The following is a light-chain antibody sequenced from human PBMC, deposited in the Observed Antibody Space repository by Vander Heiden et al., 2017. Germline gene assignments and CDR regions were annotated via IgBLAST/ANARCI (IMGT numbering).Light chain of an antibody. CDR2: LGS. J-gene: IGKJ4*01. Sequence: DIVMTQSPLSLPVTPGEPASISCRSSQSLLHSNGYNYLDWYLQKPGQSPQLLIYLGSNRASGVPDRFSGSGSEDVGVYYCRQALQTPLTFGGGTKVEIK. V-gene: IGKV2-28*01. CDR1: QSLLHSNGYNY. CDR3: RQALQTPLT.